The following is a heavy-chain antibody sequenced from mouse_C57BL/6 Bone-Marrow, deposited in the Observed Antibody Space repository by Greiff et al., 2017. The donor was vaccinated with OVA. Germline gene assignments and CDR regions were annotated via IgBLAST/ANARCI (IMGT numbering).Heavy chain of an antibody. CDR2: INPNYGTT. CDR1: GYSFTDYN. V-gene: IGHV1-39*01. J-gene: IGHJ2*01. D-gene: IGHD1-1*01. Sequence: VQLQQSGPELVKPGASVKISCKASGYSFTDYNMNWVKQSNGKSLEWIGVINPNYGTTSYNQKFKGKATLTVDQSSSTAYMQLNSLTSEDSAVYYCARLSFTTVVAKGYHLDFGGQGPTLTVSS. CDR3: ARLSFTTVVAKGYHLDF.